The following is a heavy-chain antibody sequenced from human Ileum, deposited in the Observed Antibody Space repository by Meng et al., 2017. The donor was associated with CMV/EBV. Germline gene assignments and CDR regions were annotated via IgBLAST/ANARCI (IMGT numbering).Heavy chain of an antibody. J-gene: IGHJ5*02. D-gene: IGHD5-18*01. CDR3: ARGIQPWSRVEWFDP. V-gene: IGHV4-34*01. Sequence: YGGSFRGYYWRWIRQPPGKGLEWIGEINHSGSTNYNPSLKSRVTISVDTSKNQFSLKLSSVTAADTAVYYCARGIQPWSRVEWFDPWGQGTLVTVSS. CDR1: GGSFRGYY. CDR2: INHSGST.